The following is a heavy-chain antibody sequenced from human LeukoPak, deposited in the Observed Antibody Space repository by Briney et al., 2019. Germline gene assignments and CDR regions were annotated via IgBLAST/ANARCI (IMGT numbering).Heavy chain of an antibody. J-gene: IGHJ4*01. CDR1: GFSISGYS. V-gene: IGHV3-74*01. D-gene: IGHD3-16*01. Sequence: GGSLRLSCAASGFSISGYSMHWVRQAAGEGLVWVSRMNSGGTTINYADSVKGRFTISRDNVDNTLHLQMNSLRVEDTAVYYCIREVQVRASASLGLWGQGTLVTVSS. CDR2: MNSGGTTI. CDR3: IREVQVRASASLGL.